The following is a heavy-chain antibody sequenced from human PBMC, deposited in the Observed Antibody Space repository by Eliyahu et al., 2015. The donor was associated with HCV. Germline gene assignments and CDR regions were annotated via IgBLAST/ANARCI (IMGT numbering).Heavy chain of an antibody. J-gene: IGHJ4*02. D-gene: IGHD3-22*01. V-gene: IGHV3-21*01. CDR2: ISASDNYI. CDR3: ARFSDESGEFYYWYFDY. CDR1: GXTXSSYS. Sequence: EVQLVESGGGLVKPGGSLRLSCXASGXTXSSYSISWVGQAPGKGLEWVSSISASDNYIFYADSVKGRFTISRDNAKNSLYLQMNSLRAEDTAVYYCARFSDESGEFYYWYFDYWGQGTLVTVSS.